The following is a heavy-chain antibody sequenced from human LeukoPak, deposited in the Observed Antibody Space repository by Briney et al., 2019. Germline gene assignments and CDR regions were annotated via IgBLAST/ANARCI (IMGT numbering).Heavy chain of an antibody. D-gene: IGHD3-9*01. CDR1: GGSISSYF. Sequence: SETLSLTCTVSGGSISSYFWSWIRQPPGKGLEWIGYIYHSGSTNYNPSLKSRVTISVDTSKNQFSLKLSSVTAADTAVYYCARRHYDILTGYPKYDAFDIWGQGTMVTVSS. CDR2: IYHSGST. CDR3: ARRHYDILTGYPKYDAFDI. V-gene: IGHV4-59*08. J-gene: IGHJ3*02.